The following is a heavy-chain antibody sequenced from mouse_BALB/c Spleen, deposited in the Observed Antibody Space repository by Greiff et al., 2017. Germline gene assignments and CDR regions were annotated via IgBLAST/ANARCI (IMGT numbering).Heavy chain of an antibody. D-gene: IGHD1-2*01. CDR2: IYPGDGDT. Sequence: QVQLQQSGAELVRPGSSVKISCKASGYAFSSYWMNWVKQRPGQGLEWIGQIYPGDGDTNYNGKFKGKATLTADKSSSTAYMQLSSLTSEDSAVYFCAKGIHYYGYYYAMDYWGQGTSVTVSS. V-gene: IGHV1-80*01. J-gene: IGHJ4*01. CDR1: GYAFSSYW. CDR3: AKGIHYYGYYYAMDY.